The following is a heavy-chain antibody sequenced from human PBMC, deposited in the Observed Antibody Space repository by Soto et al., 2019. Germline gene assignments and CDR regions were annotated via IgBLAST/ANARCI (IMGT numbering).Heavy chain of an antibody. CDR2: ISAYNGNT. Sequence: ASVKVSCKASGYTFTSYGISWVRQAPGQGLEWMGWISAYNGNTNYAQKLQGRVTMTTDTSTSTAYMELRSLRSDDTAVYYCARGGLGFGEFHSYYYGMDVWGQGTTVTVSS. V-gene: IGHV1-18*01. CDR1: GYTFTSYG. D-gene: IGHD3-10*01. CDR3: ARGGLGFGEFHSYYYGMDV. J-gene: IGHJ6*02.